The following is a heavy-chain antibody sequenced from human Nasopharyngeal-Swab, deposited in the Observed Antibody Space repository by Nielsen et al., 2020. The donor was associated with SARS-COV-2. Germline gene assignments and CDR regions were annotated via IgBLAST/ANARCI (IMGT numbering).Heavy chain of an antibody. CDR3: AKGYHDIWSGYYKEDAFDI. Sequence: ASVKVSCKASGYIFISYGISWVRQAPGQGLEWMGWISAYGENAKYAQKFQDRVTMTTDTSTTTAYMEVRSLRSDDTALYYCAKGYHDIWSGYYKEDAFDIWGQGTMVTVSS. CDR2: ISAYGENA. J-gene: IGHJ3*02. V-gene: IGHV1-18*01. CDR1: GYIFISYG. D-gene: IGHD3-3*01.